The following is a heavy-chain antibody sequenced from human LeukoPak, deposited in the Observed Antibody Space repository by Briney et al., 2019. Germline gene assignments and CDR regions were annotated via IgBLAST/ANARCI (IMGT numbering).Heavy chain of an antibody. Sequence: PGGSLRLSCAAFWLILCSYSMDWVRQAPGKGLEWVSSISSSSSYIYYADSVKGRFTISRDNAKNSLYLQMNSLRAEDTAVYYCARGTSSGWSYFDYWGQGTLVTVSS. CDR2: ISSSSSYI. CDR1: WLILCSYS. D-gene: IGHD6-19*01. J-gene: IGHJ4*02. V-gene: IGHV3-21*01. CDR3: ARGTSSGWSYFDY.